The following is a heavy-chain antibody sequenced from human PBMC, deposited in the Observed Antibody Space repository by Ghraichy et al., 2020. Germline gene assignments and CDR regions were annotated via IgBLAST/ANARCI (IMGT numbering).Heavy chain of an antibody. V-gene: IGHV3-11*01. Sequence: GESLNISCAASGFTFSHYYMNWIRQAPGKGLEWVACISTSDSRIHYADSVKGRFTISRDNAKNSLYLQMISLRAEDTAVYYCARDQLKISAWSVPFGYGMDVWGQGTTVTVSS. J-gene: IGHJ6*02. CDR3: ARDQLKISAWSVPFGYGMDV. CDR1: GFTFSHYY. D-gene: IGHD3-3*01. CDR2: ISTSDSRI.